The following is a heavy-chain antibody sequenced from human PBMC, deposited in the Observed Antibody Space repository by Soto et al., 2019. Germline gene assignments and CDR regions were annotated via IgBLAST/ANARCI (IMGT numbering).Heavy chain of an antibody. CDR2: IKKKSEGEAT. D-gene: IGHD2-21*02. CDR1: GFTFSNTW. CDR3: TSRVVTTNDY. Sequence: ESGGGLVEPGGSLRLSCAASGFTFSNTWMNWVRQAPGKGLEWIGRIKKKSEGEATEYAAPVRGRFTISREDSKDMLYLQMNSLKTEDTAVYYCTSRVVTTNDYWGQGTLVTVSS. V-gene: IGHV3-15*01. J-gene: IGHJ4*02.